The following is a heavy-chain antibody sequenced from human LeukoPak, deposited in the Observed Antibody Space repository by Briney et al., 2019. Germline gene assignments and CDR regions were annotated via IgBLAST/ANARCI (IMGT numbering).Heavy chain of an antibody. D-gene: IGHD6-13*01. CDR2: ISYDGSNK. V-gene: IGHV3-30*04. J-gene: IGHJ5*02. CDR1: GFTVSSYA. Sequence: GGSLRLSCAASGFTVSSYAIHWVRQAPGKGLEWVAVISYDGSNKYYADSVKGRFTISRGNSKNTLYLQMNSLRAEDTAVYYCARARIAAAVPNWFDPWGQGTLVTVSS. CDR3: ARARIAAAVPNWFDP.